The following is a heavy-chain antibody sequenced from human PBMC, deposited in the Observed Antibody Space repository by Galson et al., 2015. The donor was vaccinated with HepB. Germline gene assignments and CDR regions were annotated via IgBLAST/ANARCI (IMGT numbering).Heavy chain of an antibody. CDR2: ISAYNGNT. CDR1: GYTFTSYG. Sequence: SVKVSCKASGYTFTSYGISWVRQAPGQGLEWMGWISAYNGNTNYAQKLQGRVTMTTDTSTSTAYMELRSLRSDDTAVYYCARDPPITGTTFSSFYYYYYMDVWGKGTTVTVSS. CDR3: ARDPPITGTTFSSFYYYYYMDV. V-gene: IGHV1-18*01. D-gene: IGHD1-7*01. J-gene: IGHJ6*03.